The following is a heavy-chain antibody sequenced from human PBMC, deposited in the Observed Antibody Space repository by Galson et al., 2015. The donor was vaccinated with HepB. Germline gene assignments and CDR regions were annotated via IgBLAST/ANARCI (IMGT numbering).Heavy chain of an antibody. J-gene: IGHJ3*02. Sequence: SLRLSCAASGFTFSSYEMNWVRQAPGKGLEWVSYISSSGSTIYYADSVKGRFTISRDNAKNSLYLQMNSLRAEDTAVYYCARGTYYYDSVGHAFDIWGQGTMVTVSS. CDR3: ARGTYYYDSVGHAFDI. V-gene: IGHV3-48*03. CDR2: ISSSGSTI. CDR1: GFTFSSYE. D-gene: IGHD3-22*01.